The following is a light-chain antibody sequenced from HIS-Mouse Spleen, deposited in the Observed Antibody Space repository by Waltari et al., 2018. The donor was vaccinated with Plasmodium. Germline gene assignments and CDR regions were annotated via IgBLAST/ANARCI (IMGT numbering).Light chain of an antibody. V-gene: IGKV3-20*01. CDR3: QQYGSSPYT. Sequence: EIVLTQSPGTLSLSPGERATLSCRASQSVSSSYLAWYQQKPGQAPRLRIYGASSRATCIPDRFSGSGSGTDFTLTISRLEPEDFAVYYCQQYGSSPYTFGQGTKLEI. CDR1: QSVSSSY. J-gene: IGKJ2*01. CDR2: GAS.